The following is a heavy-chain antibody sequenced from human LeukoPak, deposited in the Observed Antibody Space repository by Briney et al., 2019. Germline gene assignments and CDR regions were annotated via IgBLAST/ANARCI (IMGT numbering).Heavy chain of an antibody. Sequence: KPSETLSLTCGVSGTSFTSYYWSWIRQTPGKGLEWTGEVNHSGYTNMNPSLKSRVTISVDTSKNQFSLMMTSVTAADTAVYFCARMTTGHDYWGQGTLVTVSS. J-gene: IGHJ4*02. D-gene: IGHD4-17*01. CDR1: GTSFTSYY. CDR2: VNHSGYT. V-gene: IGHV4-34*01. CDR3: ARMTTGHDY.